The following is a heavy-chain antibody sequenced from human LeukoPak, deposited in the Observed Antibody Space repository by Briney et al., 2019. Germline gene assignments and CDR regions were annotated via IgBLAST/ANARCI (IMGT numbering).Heavy chain of an antibody. Sequence: SVGSLRLSCAASGFTFSSYSMNWVRQAPGKGLEWVSSISSSSYIYYADSVKGRFTISRDNAKNSLYLQMNSLRAEDTAVYYCARTGYYGSGSYYTNWFDPWGQGTLVTVSS. CDR3: ARTGYYGSGSYYTNWFDP. CDR1: GFTFSSYS. CDR2: ISSSSYI. D-gene: IGHD3-10*01. J-gene: IGHJ5*02. V-gene: IGHV3-21*01.